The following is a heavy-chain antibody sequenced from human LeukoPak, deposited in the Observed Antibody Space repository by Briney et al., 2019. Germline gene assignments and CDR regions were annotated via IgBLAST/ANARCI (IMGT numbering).Heavy chain of an antibody. CDR3: AKGDGSYFSAHNYYFDY. CDR2: INTDGSKT. Sequence: GGSLRLSCAASGFTFSSYWMHWVRQAPGKGLVWVSRINTDGSKTTYADSVKGRFTISRDNSKNTLYLQMNSLRAEDTAVYYCAKGDGSYFSAHNYYFDYWGQGTLVTVSS. D-gene: IGHD1-26*01. V-gene: IGHV3-74*01. J-gene: IGHJ4*02. CDR1: GFTFSSYW.